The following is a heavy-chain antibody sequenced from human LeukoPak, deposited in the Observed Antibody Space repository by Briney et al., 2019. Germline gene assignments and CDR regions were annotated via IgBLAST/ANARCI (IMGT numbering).Heavy chain of an antibody. CDR3: AKDYYYGSGSYGHFDY. J-gene: IGHJ4*02. CDR1: GFTFDDYA. V-gene: IGHV3-9*01. CDR2: ISWNSGSI. Sequence: PGRSLRLSCAASGFTFDDYAMHWVRQAPGKGLEWVSGISWNSGSIGYADSVKGRFTISRDSAKNSLYLQMNSLRAEDTALYYCAKDYYYGSGSYGHFDYWGQGTLVTVSS. D-gene: IGHD3-10*01.